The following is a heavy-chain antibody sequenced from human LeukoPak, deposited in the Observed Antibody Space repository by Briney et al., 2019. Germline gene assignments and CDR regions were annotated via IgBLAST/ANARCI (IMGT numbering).Heavy chain of an antibody. D-gene: IGHD3-16*01. CDR3: ARDRRGGRLFDP. Sequence: GXSVXXSCKVSGYTLTXXXMHWVXXAXXQGLXWMGGIIPIFGTANYAQKFQGRVTITADESTSTAYMELSSLRSEDTAVYYCARDRRGGRLFDPWGQGTLVAVSS. CDR2: IIPIFGTA. V-gene: IGHV1-69*13. CDR1: GYTLTXXX. J-gene: IGHJ5*02.